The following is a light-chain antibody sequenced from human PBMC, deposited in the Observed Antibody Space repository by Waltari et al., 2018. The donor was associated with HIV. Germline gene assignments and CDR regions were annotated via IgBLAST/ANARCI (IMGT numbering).Light chain of an antibody. CDR2: KNN. J-gene: IGLJ3*02. V-gene: IGLV1-44*01. CDR1: RSNIGSNS. CDR3: AAWDDNLNGL. Sequence: QSVLTQPPSASGTPGQRVTISCSGRRSNIGSNSVIWYQQLPGTAPRLLIFKNNQRPSGVPDRFSGSKSGTSASLAISGLQSEDEADYYCAAWDDNLNGLFGGGTKLTVL.